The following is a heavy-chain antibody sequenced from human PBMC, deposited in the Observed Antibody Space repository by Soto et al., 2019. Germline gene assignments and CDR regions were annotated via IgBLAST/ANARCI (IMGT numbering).Heavy chain of an antibody. CDR3: ARGRSPVGFDY. V-gene: IGHV1-18*01. J-gene: IGHJ4*02. CDR1: VYTFTNYG. D-gene: IGHD1-26*01. Sequence: GASVKVSCKASVYTFTNYGINWVRQAPGQGLEWMGWINTYNGNTNFAQRLQGRVTMTTEASTSTAYMELRSLRSDDTAVYYCARGRSPVGFDYWGQGTLVTVS. CDR2: INTYNGNT.